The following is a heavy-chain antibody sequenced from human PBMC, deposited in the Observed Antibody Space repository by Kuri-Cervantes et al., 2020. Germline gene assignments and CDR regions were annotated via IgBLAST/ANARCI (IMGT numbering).Heavy chain of an antibody. D-gene: IGHD3-16*02. J-gene: IGHJ6*02. CDR2: MNPNSGNI. CDR3: ARAIGMGTYYYYGMDV. V-gene: IGHV1-8*01. CDR1: GYTFTSYD. Sequence: ASVKVSCKASGYTFTSYDINWVRQATGQGLEWMGWMNPNSGNIGYAQKFQGRVTMTRNTSISTAYMELSSLRSGDTAVYYCARAIGMGTYYYYGMDVWGQGTTVTVSS.